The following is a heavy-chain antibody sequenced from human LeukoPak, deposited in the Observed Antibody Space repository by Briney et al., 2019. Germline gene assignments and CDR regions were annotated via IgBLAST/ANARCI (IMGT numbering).Heavy chain of an antibody. CDR3: ARAPTSYYYFDY. D-gene: IGHD1-26*01. CDR1: GSTFSSYG. Sequence: GGSLRLSCAASGSTFSSYGMHWVRQAPGKGLEWVAVIWYDGSNKYYADSVKGRFTISRDNSKNTLYLQMNSLRAEDTAVYYCARAPTSYYYFDYWGQGTLVTVSS. V-gene: IGHV3-33*01. CDR2: IWYDGSNK. J-gene: IGHJ4*02.